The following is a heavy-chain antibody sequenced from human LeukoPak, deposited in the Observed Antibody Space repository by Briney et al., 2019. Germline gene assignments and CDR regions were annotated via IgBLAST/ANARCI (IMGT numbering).Heavy chain of an antibody. D-gene: IGHD4-23*01. CDR3: AKMNYGGDSVDWYFDL. CDR1: GFTFSSYG. CDR2: ISYDGSNK. Sequence: GGSLRLSCAASGFTFSSYGMHWVRQAPSKGLEWVAVISYDGSNKYFADSVKGRFTISRDNSKNTLYLQMNSLRAEDTAVYYCAKMNYGGDSVDWYFDLWGRGTLVTVSS. V-gene: IGHV3-30*18. J-gene: IGHJ2*01.